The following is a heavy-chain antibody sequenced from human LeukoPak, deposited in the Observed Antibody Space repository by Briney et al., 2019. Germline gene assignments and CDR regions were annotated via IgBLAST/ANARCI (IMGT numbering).Heavy chain of an antibody. D-gene: IGHD2-15*01. CDR2: IKKDGSEK. CDR3: AREGVHCSGRSCLKAY. CDR1: GFTFSSYW. V-gene: IGHV3-7*03. Sequence: GGSLRLSCAASGFTFSSYWMHWVRQAPGKGLEWVANIKKDGSEKYYMDSVKGRFTISRDNAENSLYLQMNSLRAEDTAVYYCAREGVHCSGRSCLKAYWGQGTQVTVSS. J-gene: IGHJ4*02.